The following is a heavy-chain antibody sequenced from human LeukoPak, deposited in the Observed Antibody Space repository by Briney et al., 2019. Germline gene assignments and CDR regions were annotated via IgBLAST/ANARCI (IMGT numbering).Heavy chain of an antibody. CDR3: AKDTSREVGATCYDY. Sequence: PGRGLRLSCAVSGFTFISYGIHSVRRAPGKRLEWVSVISYDGSNQYYADSVKGQFPIYTDNSKNTLYLQMDIRRPEDTAVYNCAKDTSREVGATCYDYWGQGTLVTVSS. D-gene: IGHD1-26*01. J-gene: IGHJ4*02. V-gene: IGHV3-30*18. CDR2: ISYDGSNQ. CDR1: GFTFISYG.